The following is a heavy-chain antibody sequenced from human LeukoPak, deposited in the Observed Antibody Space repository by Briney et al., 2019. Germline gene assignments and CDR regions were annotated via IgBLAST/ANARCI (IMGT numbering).Heavy chain of an antibody. J-gene: IGHJ6*03. CDR3: ARDQLGATTGYYYYYMDV. D-gene: IGHD1-26*01. CDR2: IYTSGGT. Sequence: SETLSLTCTVSGGSISSSSYYWSWIRQPAGKGLEWIGRIYTSGGTNYNPSLKSRVTMSVDTSKNQFSLKLSSVTAADTAVYYCARDQLGATTGYYYYYMDVWGKGTTVTISS. V-gene: IGHV4-61*02. CDR1: GGSISSSSYY.